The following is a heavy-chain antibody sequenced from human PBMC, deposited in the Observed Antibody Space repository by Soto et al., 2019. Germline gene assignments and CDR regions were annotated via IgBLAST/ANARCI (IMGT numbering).Heavy chain of an antibody. CDR2: ISNDGNKI. Sequence: PWGSLRISCEFSVFTFTSYVMPWVRQAPGKGLEWVAVISNDGNKIYYADSVKGRLTISRGNSKNTLYSQMNSLIIEDTAVYYCARVSAREYYYGMDVWGQGTTVTV. V-gene: IGHV3-30-3*01. CDR3: ARVSAREYYYGMDV. D-gene: IGHD3-10*01. CDR1: VFTFTSYV. J-gene: IGHJ6*02.